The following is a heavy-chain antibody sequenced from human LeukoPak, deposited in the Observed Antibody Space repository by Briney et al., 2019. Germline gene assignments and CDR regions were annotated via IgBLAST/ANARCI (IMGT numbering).Heavy chain of an antibody. CDR2: IYSGGST. CDR1: GFTVSSNY. V-gene: IGHV3-53*01. Sequence: GGSLRLSCAASGFTVSSNYMSWVRQAPGKGLEWVSVIYSGGSTYYADSVKGRFTISRDNSNNMLYLQMNSLRAEDTAVYFCAKAVNYDTRGPTSGIWGQGTLVTVSS. D-gene: IGHD3-22*01. CDR3: AKAVNYDTRGPTSGI. J-gene: IGHJ4*02.